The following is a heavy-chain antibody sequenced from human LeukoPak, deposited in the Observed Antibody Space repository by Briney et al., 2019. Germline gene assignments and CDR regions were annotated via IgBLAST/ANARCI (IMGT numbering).Heavy chain of an antibody. CDR3: ATKRSGISWYDS. CDR2: IYYTGTT. CDR1: GGSISSGDYY. V-gene: IGHV4-31*03. J-gene: IGHJ5*01. D-gene: IGHD3-3*01. Sequence: PSETLSLTCTVSGGSISSGDYYWSWVRQHPGEGLEWIGYIYYTGTTYYNPSLKSRVTISVDTSKNQFSLKLSSVTAADMAVYYCATKRSGISWYDSWGQGTLVTVSS.